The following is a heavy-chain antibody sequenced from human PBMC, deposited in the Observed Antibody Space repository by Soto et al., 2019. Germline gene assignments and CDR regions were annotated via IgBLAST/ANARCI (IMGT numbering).Heavy chain of an antibody. V-gene: IGHV4-59*01. CDR3: AGAGFDGSGSYYNLPFDY. D-gene: IGHD3-10*01. CDR2: IYYSGST. Sequence: SETLSLTCTVSGGSISSYYWSWIRQPPGKGLEWIGYIYYSGSTNYNPSLKSRVTISVDTSKNQFSLKLSSVTAADTAVYYCAGAGFDGSGSYYNLPFDYWGQGTLVTVSS. J-gene: IGHJ4*02. CDR1: GGSISSYY.